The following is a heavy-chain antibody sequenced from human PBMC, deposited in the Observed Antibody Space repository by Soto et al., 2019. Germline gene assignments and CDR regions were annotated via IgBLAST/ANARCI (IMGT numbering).Heavy chain of an antibody. CDR1: GGTFSSYA. Sequence: SVKVSCKASGGTFSSYAISWVRQAPGQGLECMGGIIPIFGTANYAQKFQGRVTITAXEXXSXXXMXLXXLRXEGTAVYYCARVDRGVVYYYYGMDVWGQGTTVTVSS. CDR2: IIPIFGTA. CDR3: ARVDRGVVYYYYGMDV. D-gene: IGHD3-10*01. V-gene: IGHV1-69*13. J-gene: IGHJ6*02.